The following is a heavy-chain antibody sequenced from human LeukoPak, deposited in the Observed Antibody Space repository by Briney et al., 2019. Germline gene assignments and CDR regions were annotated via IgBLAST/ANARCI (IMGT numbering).Heavy chain of an antibody. CDR1: GFTFSRYW. CDR3: ARDPGPSTAAWGAFDI. CDR2: IKQDGSGT. D-gene: IGHD6-6*01. J-gene: IGHJ3*02. Sequence: PGGSLRLSCAASGFTFSRYWMTWVRQAPGKGLEWVANIKQDGSGTHYVDSVKGRFTISRDNAKSSLYLQVNSLRAEDTAVYFCARDPGPSTAAWGAFDIWGQGTMVTVSS. V-gene: IGHV3-7*01.